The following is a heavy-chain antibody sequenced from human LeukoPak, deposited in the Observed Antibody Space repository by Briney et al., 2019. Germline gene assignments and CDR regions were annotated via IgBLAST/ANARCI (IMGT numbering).Heavy chain of an antibody. CDR1: GDSVSRNTAG. CDR3: SRAWLQQGFDY. Sequence: SGPELVKPSQTLSLTCAISGDSVSRNTAGWNWIRQSPSRGLEWLGRTYYSSNWYKDYAVSVISRITLNPDTSKNQFSLQLNSVTREGTAVYYGSRAWLQQGFDYWGQGTLVTVSS. CDR2: TYYSSNWYK. V-gene: IGHV6-1*01. D-gene: IGHD5-24*01. J-gene: IGHJ4*02.